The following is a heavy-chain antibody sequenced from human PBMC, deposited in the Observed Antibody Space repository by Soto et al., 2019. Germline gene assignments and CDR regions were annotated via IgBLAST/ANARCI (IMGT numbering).Heavy chain of an antibody. CDR3: ARERRLNCISTSCYGVGTY. V-gene: IGHV3-30*03. CDR1: GFTFSSYG. J-gene: IGHJ4*02. D-gene: IGHD2-2*01. Sequence: QVRLVESGGGVVQPGRSLRLSCAASGFTFSSYGMHWVRQAPGKGREWLAVISYDGGNKDYADSVKGRFTISRDNSKNTQYMQMNSLRAEDTAVYYCARERRLNCISTSCYGVGTYWGQGPLVTVSS. CDR2: ISYDGGNK.